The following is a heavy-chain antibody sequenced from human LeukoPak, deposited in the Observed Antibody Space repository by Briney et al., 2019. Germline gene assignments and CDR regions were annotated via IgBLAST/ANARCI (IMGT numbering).Heavy chain of an antibody. J-gene: IGHJ4*02. D-gene: IGHD5-18*01. V-gene: IGHV4-34*01. Sequence: SETLSLTCAVYGGSFSGYYWSWIRQPPGKGLEWIGEINHSGSTNYNPSLKSRVTISVDTSKNQFSLKLSSVTAADTAVYYCAREYKRGYSYGTLDYWGQGTLVTVSS. CDR1: GGSFSGYY. CDR3: AREYKRGYSYGTLDY. CDR2: INHSGST.